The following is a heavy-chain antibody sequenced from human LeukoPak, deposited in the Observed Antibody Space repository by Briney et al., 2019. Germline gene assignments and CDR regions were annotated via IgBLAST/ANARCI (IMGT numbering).Heavy chain of an antibody. D-gene: IGHD3-22*01. CDR2: INHSGST. J-gene: IGHJ4*02. CDR3: ARGQPYYYDSSGYLGFDY. Sequence: SETLSLTCTVSGGSISSYYWSWIRQPPGKGLEWIGEINHSGSTNYNPSLKSRVTISVDTSKNQFSLKLSSVTAADTAVYYCARGQPYYYDSSGYLGFDYWGQGTLVTVSS. CDR1: GGSISSYY. V-gene: IGHV4-34*01.